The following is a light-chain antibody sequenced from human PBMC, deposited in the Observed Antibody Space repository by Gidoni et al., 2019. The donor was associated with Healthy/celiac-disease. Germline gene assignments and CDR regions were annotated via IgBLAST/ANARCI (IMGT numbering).Light chain of an antibody. J-gene: IGLJ2*01. Sequence: QTALTQPASVSGSPGQSITISCTGNSSDVGGYNYVSWYQQNPGKAPKLMIYEVSNRPSGVSNRFSGSKSGNTSSLTISGLQAEDVADYYCSSYTSSSTMVFGGGTKLTVL. V-gene: IGLV2-14*01. CDR1: SSDVGGYNY. CDR2: EVS. CDR3: SSYTSSSTMV.